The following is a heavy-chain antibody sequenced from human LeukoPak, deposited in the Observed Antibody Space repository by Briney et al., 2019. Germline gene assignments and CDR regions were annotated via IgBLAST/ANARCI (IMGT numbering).Heavy chain of an antibody. Sequence: ASVKVSCKASGGTFSSYAISWVRQAPGQGLEWMGRIIPILGIANYAQKFQGRVTITADKSTSTAYMELSSLRSEDTAVYYCAREAIVIGYYYDSSGYYYYFDYWGQGILVTVSS. CDR1: GGTFSSYA. V-gene: IGHV1-69*04. D-gene: IGHD3-22*01. CDR3: AREAIVIGYYYDSSGYYYYFDY. J-gene: IGHJ4*02. CDR2: IIPILGIA.